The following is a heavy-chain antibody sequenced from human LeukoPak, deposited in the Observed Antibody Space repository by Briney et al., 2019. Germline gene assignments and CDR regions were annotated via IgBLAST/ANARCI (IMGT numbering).Heavy chain of an antibody. Sequence: PGGSLRLSCAASGFTFSSYAMHWVRQAPGKGLEWVSIISASDGSTFYADSVRGRFTISRDNSDNFLYLQLTSLTAEDTAVYHCVKKGNSWSPRFDPWGQGTLVVVSS. V-gene: IGHV3-23*01. D-gene: IGHD2/OR15-2a*01. J-gene: IGHJ5*02. CDR3: VKKGNSWSPRFDP. CDR1: GFTFSSYA. CDR2: ISASDGST.